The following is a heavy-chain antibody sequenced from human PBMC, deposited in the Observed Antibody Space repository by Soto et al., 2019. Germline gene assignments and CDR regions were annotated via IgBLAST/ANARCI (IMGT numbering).Heavy chain of an antibody. V-gene: IGHV3-33*01. CDR3: AREGVVRGVFVSRWDWFDP. D-gene: IGHD3-10*01. CDR1: GFTFSSYG. J-gene: IGHJ5*02. CDR2: IWYDGSNK. Sequence: GGSLRLSCAASGFTFSSYGMHWVRQAPGKGLEWVAVIWYDGSNKYYADSVKGRFTISRDNSKNTLYLQMNSLRAEDKAVYYCAREGVVRGVFVSRWDWFDPWGQGTLVTVSS.